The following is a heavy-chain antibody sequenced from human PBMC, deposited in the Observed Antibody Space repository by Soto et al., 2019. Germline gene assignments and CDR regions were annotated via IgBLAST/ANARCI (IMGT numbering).Heavy chain of an antibody. CDR2: IYYSGST. D-gene: IGHD4-17*01. CDR1: GGSISSYY. V-gene: IGHV4-59*01. J-gene: IGHJ5*02. Sequence: SETLSLTCTVSGGSISSYYWSWIRQPPGKGLEWIGYIYYSGSTNYNPSLKSRVTISVDTSKNQFSLKLSSVTAADTAVYYCARGEDDYGDNWFDPWGQGTLVTVSS. CDR3: ARGEDDYGDNWFDP.